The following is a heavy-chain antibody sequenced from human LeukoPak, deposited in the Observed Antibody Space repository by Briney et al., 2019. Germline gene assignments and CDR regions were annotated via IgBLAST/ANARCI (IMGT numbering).Heavy chain of an antibody. J-gene: IGHJ5*02. CDR3: AKDYSSSWYVNWFDP. CDR2: ISGSGGST. CDR1: GFTFSSYA. Sequence: GGSLRLSCAASGFTFSSYAMSWVRQDPGEGLEWVSAISGSGGSTYYADSVKGRFTISRDNSKNTLYLQMNSLRAEDTAVYYCAKDYSSSWYVNWFDPWGQGTLVTVSS. V-gene: IGHV3-23*01. D-gene: IGHD6-13*01.